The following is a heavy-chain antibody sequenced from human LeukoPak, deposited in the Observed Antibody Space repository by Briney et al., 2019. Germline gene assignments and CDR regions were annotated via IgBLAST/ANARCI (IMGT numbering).Heavy chain of an antibody. D-gene: IGHD2-2*01. CDR2: INSDGSST. V-gene: IGHV3-74*01. CDR3: AREVIVVVPAAINWFDP. CDR1: GFTFSSYW. J-gene: IGHJ5*02. Sequence: GGSLRLSCAASGFTFSSYWMHWVRQAPGKGLVWVSRINSDGSSTSYADSVKGRFTISRDNAKNTLYLQMNSLRAEDTAVYSCAREVIVVVPAAINWFDPWGQGTLVTVSS.